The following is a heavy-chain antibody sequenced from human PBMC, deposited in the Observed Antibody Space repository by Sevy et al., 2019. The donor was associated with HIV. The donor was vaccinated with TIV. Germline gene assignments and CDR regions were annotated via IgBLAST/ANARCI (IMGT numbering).Heavy chain of an antibody. CDR2: IYHSGST. D-gene: IGHD1-26*01. Sequence: SETLSLTCAVSGGSISSSNWWSWVRQPPGKGLEWIGEIYHSGSTNYNPSLKSRVTISVDKSKNQFSLKLSSVTAADTAVYYCAREGGRQSRRSPALWFDPWGQGTLVTVSS. V-gene: IGHV4-4*02. J-gene: IGHJ5*02. CDR3: AREGGRQSRRSPALWFDP. CDR1: GGSISSSNW.